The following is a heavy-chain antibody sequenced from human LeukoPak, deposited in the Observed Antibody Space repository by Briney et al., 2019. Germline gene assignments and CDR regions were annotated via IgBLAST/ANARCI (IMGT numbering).Heavy chain of an antibody. Sequence: ASVKVPCKASGGTFSSYAISWVRQAPGQGLEWMGRIIPIFGIANYAQKFQGRVTITADKSTSTADMELSSLRSEDTAVYYCAAGVDVLVPDGGWFDPWGQGTLVTVSS. CDR1: GGTFSSYA. D-gene: IGHD2-2*01. J-gene: IGHJ5*02. CDR2: IIPIFGIA. CDR3: AAGVDVLVPDGGWFDP. V-gene: IGHV1-69*04.